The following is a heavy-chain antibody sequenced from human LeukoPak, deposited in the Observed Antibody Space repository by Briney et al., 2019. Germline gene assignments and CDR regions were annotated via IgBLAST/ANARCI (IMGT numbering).Heavy chain of an antibody. Sequence: RASVKVSCKASGGTFSSYAISWVRQAPGQGLEWMGGIIPIFGTANYAQKFQGRVTITADESTSTAYMELSSLRSEDTAVYYCARERRGATVGAFDIWGQGTMVTVSS. CDR3: ARERRGATVGAFDI. V-gene: IGHV1-69*13. CDR2: IIPIFGTA. J-gene: IGHJ3*02. D-gene: IGHD1-26*01. CDR1: GGTFSSYA.